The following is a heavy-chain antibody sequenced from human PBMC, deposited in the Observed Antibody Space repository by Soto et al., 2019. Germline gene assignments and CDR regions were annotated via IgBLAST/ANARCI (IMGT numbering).Heavy chain of an antibody. CDR3: HHSGCSGGSCWFMDV. J-gene: IGHJ6*02. CDR1: GYTFTSYD. CDR2: MNPNSGNT. D-gene: IGHD2-15*01. V-gene: IGHV1-8*01. Sequence: QVQLVQSGAEVKKPGASVKVSCKASGYTFTSYDINWVRQATGQGLEWMGWMNPNSGNTGYAQKFQGRVTMTRNTSISTVYMELSSLRSEDTAVYYCHHSGCSGGSCWFMDVWGQGTTVTVSS.